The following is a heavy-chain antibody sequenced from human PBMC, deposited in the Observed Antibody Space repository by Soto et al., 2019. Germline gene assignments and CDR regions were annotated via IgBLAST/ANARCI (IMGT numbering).Heavy chain of an antibody. D-gene: IGHD6-13*01. J-gene: IGHJ4*02. V-gene: IGHV3-23*01. CDR1: GFTFSSYA. CDR2: ISGSGGST. Sequence: GGSLRLSCAASGFTFSSYAMSWVRQAPGKGLGWVSAISGSGGSTYYADSGKGRFTISRDNSKNTLYLQMNSLRAEDTAVYYCAKDTHSGVDYWGQGTLVTVSS. CDR3: AKDTHSGVDY.